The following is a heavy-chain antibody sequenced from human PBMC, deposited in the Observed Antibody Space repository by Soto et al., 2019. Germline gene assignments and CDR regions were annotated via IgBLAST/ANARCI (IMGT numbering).Heavy chain of an antibody. CDR2: INWNGGTI. J-gene: IGHJ4*02. Sequence: EVQLVESGGGLVQPGWSLRLSCAASGFTFHDYGMHWVRQAPGKGLEWVSSINWNGGTIGYADSVKGRFTISRDNAKNSLYLQMSSLRVEDTALYYCAKASGYAATSFYLDYWGQGALVTVSS. V-gene: IGHV3-9*01. CDR1: GFTFHDYG. CDR3: AKASGYAATSFYLDY. D-gene: IGHD5-12*01.